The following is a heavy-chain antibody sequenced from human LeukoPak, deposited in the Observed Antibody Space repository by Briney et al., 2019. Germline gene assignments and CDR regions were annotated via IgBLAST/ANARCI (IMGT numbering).Heavy chain of an antibody. V-gene: IGHV4-31*03. Sequence: SQTLSLTCTVSGGSISSGGYYWSWIRQHPGKGLEWIGYIYYSGSTYYNPSLKSRVTISVDTSKNQFSLKLSSATAADTAVYYCARLYYYDSGGYLFDYWGQGTLVTVSS. CDR3: ARLYYYDSGGYLFDY. CDR1: GGSISSGGYY. J-gene: IGHJ4*02. CDR2: IYYSGST. D-gene: IGHD3-22*01.